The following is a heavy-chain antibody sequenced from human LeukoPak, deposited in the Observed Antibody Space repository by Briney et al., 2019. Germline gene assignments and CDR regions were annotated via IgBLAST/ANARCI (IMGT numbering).Heavy chain of an antibody. D-gene: IGHD3-16*01. Sequence: GGSLRLSCAASGFSISGYWMHGVRQAAGEGLVWVSRMNSGGTTINYADSVKGRFTISRDNVDNTLHLQMNILRVEDTAVYYCIREVQVRASASLGLWGQGTLVTVSS. CDR1: GFSISGYW. V-gene: IGHV3-74*01. CDR3: IREVQVRASASLGL. CDR2: MNSGGTTI. J-gene: IGHJ4*01.